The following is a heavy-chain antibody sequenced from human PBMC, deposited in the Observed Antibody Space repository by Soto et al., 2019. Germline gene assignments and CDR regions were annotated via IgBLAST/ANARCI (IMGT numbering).Heavy chain of an antibody. J-gene: IGHJ6*02. CDR2: ISYDGTDK. D-gene: IGHD5-18*01. V-gene: IGHV3-30*18. CDR1: GFTFSSYG. CDR3: VKERYAQLWLEDYGMDV. Sequence: PGGSLRLSCAASGFTFSSYGIHWVRQAPGKGLEWVALISYDGTDKYYADSVKGRFTISRDNSKNTLYLQMSSLGPEDTAVYYCVKERYAQLWLEDYGMDVWGQG.